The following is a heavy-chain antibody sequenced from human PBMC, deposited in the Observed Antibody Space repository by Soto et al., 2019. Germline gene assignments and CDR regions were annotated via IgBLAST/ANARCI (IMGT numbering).Heavy chain of an antibody. D-gene: IGHD3-16*01. V-gene: IGHV4-34*01. CDR2: INHSGST. J-gene: IGHJ4*02. CDR1: GGSFSGYY. CDR3: ASFEFGGVDY. Sequence: SETLSLTCAVYGGSFSGYYWSWIRQPPGKGLEWIGEINHSGSTNYNPSLKSRVTISVDTSKNQFSLKLSSVTAADTAVYYCASFEFGGVDYWGQGTLVTVSS.